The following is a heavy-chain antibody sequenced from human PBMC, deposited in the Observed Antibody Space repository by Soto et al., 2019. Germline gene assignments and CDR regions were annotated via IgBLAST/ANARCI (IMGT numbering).Heavy chain of an antibody. CDR2: ISGSGGST. D-gene: IGHD3-10*01. J-gene: IGHJ6*02. Sequence: GGSLRLSCAASGFTFSSYAMSWVRQAPGKGLEWVSAISGSGGSTYYADSVKGRFTISRDNSKNTLYLQMNSLRAEDTAVYYCAKTLETYYYGSGSVYGMDVWGQGTTVTVSS. CDR3: AKTLETYYYGSGSVYGMDV. V-gene: IGHV3-23*01. CDR1: GFTFSSYA.